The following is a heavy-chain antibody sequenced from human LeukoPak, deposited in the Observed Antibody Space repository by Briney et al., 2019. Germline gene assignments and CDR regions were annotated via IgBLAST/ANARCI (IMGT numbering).Heavy chain of an antibody. V-gene: IGHV4-39*07. CDR3: ARSLVRGVVDY. D-gene: IGHD3-10*01. CDR1: GGSISSSSHY. CDR2: IYYSGST. J-gene: IGHJ4*02. Sequence: SETLSLTCTVSGGSISSSSHYWGWIRQPPGKGLEWIGSIYYSGSTYYNPSLESRFTISVDTSNYHFSLKLSSVTAADTAVYYCARSLVRGVVDYWGQGTLVTVSS.